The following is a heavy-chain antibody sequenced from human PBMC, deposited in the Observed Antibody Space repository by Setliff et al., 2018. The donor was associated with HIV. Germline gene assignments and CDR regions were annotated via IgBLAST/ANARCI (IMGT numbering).Heavy chain of an antibody. CDR1: GGSISSSSYY. CDR2: INHSGST. J-gene: IGHJ6*03. V-gene: IGHV4-39*07. Sequence: SSETLSLTCTVSGGSISSSSYYWGWIRQPPGKGLEWMGEINHSGSTNYNPSLKSRVTISVDTSKNQFSLKLSSVTAADTAVYYCARGRITMVRGVIMRGYYYYYMDVWGKGTTVTVSS. CDR3: ARGRITMVRGVIMRGYYYYYMDV. D-gene: IGHD3-10*01.